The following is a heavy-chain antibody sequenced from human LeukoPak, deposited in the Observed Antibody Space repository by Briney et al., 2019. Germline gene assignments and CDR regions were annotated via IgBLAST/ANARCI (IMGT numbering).Heavy chain of an antibody. Sequence: GGSPRLSCEASGFLFRAYAMSWVRQAPGKGLEWLSTITITDGGAYYIDSVKGRFTMSRDNSKNTLYLQMNSLRAEDTAVYYCAREAWSPYLDYWGQGTPVTVSS. CDR1: GFLFRAYA. V-gene: IGHV3-23*01. CDR2: ITITDGGA. CDR3: AREAWSPYLDY. D-gene: IGHD1-26*01. J-gene: IGHJ4*02.